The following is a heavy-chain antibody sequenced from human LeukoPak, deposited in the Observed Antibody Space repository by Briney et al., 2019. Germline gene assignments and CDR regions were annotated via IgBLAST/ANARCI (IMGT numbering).Heavy chain of an antibody. V-gene: IGHV4-59*01. CDR3: AKDPDCTSGICYTFFDY. CDR2: IYYRVTS. CDR1: GDSISTYY. Sequence: SETLSLTCTVSGDSISTYYWSWIRQPPGKGLEWIGYIYYRVTSDYNPSLKSRVTMSVDMSTRQISLKLSSVTAADTAVYYCAKDPDCTSGICYTFFDYWGQGTLVTVSS. D-gene: IGHD2-8*01. J-gene: IGHJ4*02.